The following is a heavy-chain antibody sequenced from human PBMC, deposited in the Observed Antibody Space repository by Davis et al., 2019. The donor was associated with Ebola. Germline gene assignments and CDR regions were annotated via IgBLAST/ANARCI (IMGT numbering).Heavy chain of an antibody. D-gene: IGHD4-17*01. CDR1: GGSISSGDYY. J-gene: IGHJ4*02. CDR2: INHSGST. Sequence: SETLSLTCTVSGGSISSGDYYWSWIRQPPGKGLEWIGEINHSGSTNYNPSLKSRVTISVDTSKNQFSLKLSSVTAADTAVYYCAREVTTVTTSGLGFDYWGQGTLVTVSS. V-gene: IGHV4-39*07. CDR3: AREVTTVTTSGLGFDY.